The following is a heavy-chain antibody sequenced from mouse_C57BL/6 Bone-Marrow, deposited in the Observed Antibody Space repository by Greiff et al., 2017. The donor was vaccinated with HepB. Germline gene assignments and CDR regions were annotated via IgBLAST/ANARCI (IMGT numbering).Heavy chain of an antibody. CDR2: IWSGGST. CDR1: GFSLTSYG. J-gene: IGHJ1*03. CDR3: ARKRGFDV. V-gene: IGHV2-2*01. Sequence: QMQLKESGPGLVQPSQSLSITCTVSGFSLTSYGVHWVRQSPGKGLEWLGVIWSGGSTDYNAAFISRLSISKDNSKSQVFFKMNSLQADDTAIYYCARKRGFDVWGTGTTVTVSS.